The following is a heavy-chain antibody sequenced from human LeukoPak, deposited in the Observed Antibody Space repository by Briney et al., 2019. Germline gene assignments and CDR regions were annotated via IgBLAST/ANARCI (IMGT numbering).Heavy chain of an antibody. CDR3: AKEGTPQVSTWYDL. V-gene: IGHV3-30*18. J-gene: IGHJ5*02. CDR2: ISYEGGTQ. CDR1: GVTLSPYG. Sequence: QPGMSLRLSCAASGVTLSPYGMHWFRQAPRKWLEWVAVISYEGGTQHYADSVKGRFIISRDNPRNTLYLQMNILRTEDTAVYYCAKEGTPQVSTWYDLWGQGTQVIVSS. D-gene: IGHD3-10*01.